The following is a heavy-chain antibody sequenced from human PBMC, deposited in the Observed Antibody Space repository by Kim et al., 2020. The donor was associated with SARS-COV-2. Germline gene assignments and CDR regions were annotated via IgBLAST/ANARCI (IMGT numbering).Heavy chain of an antibody. V-gene: IGHV4-39*01. CDR2: IYYSGST. CDR3: ARRRWLSFDY. D-gene: IGHD6-19*01. CDR1: GGSISSSSYY. J-gene: IGHJ4*02. Sequence: SETLSLTCTVSGGSISSSSYYWGWIRQPPGKGLEWIGSIYYSGSTYYNPSLKSRVTISVDTSKNQFSLKLSSVTAADTAVYYCARRRWLSFDYWGQGTLVTVSS.